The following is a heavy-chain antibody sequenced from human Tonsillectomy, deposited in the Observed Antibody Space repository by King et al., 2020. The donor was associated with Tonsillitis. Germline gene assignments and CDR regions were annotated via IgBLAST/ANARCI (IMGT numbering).Heavy chain of an antibody. V-gene: IGHV3-30*18. CDR1: GFTFSSYG. Sequence: VQLVESGGGVVQPGRSLRLSCAASGFTFSSYGMHWVRQAQGKGLEWVAVISYDGSNKYYADSVKGRFTISRDNSKNTLYLQMNSLRAEDTAVYYCAKDNEGEDSYGHFDYWGQGTLVTVSS. J-gene: IGHJ4*02. CDR2: ISYDGSNK. CDR3: AKDNEGEDSYGHFDY. D-gene: IGHD5-18*01.